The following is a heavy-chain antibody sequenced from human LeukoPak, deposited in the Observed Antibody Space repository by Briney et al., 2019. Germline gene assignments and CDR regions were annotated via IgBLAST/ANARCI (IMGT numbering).Heavy chain of an antibody. CDR2: IWYDGSNK. Sequence: GGSLGLSCAASGFTFSSYGMHWVRQAPGKGLEWVAVIWYDGSNKYYADSVKGRFTISRDNSKNTLYLQMNSLRAEDTAVYYCASSTITATLDYWGQGTLVTVSS. V-gene: IGHV3-33*01. D-gene: IGHD5-24*01. J-gene: IGHJ4*02. CDR3: ASSTITATLDY. CDR1: GFTFSSYG.